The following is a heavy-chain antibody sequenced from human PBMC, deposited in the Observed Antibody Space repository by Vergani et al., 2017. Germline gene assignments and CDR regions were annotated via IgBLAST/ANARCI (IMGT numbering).Heavy chain of an antibody. J-gene: IGHJ5*02. CDR1: GFTFDDYA. D-gene: IGHD5-18*01. Sequence: EVQLVESGGGLVQPGRSLRLSCAASGFTFDDYAMHWVRQAPGKGLEWVSGISWNSGSIGYADSVKGRFTISRDNAKNSLYLQMNSLRAEDTALYYCAKEWIQLGFDPWGQGTLVTVSS. V-gene: IGHV3-9*01. CDR2: ISWNSGSI. CDR3: AKEWIQLGFDP.